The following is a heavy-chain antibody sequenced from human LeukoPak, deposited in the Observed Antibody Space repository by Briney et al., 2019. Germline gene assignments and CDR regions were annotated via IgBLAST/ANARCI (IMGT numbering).Heavy chain of an antibody. CDR3: AKELIVVLPAATENWFDP. Sequence: GGSLRLSCAASGFTFSSYAMSWVRQAPGKGLEWVSAISGSGGSTYYADSVKGRFTISRDNSKKTLYLQMNSLRAEDTAVYYCAKELIVVLPAATENWFDPWGQGTLVTVSS. CDR2: ISGSGGST. J-gene: IGHJ5*02. CDR1: GFTFSSYA. V-gene: IGHV3-23*01. D-gene: IGHD2-2*01.